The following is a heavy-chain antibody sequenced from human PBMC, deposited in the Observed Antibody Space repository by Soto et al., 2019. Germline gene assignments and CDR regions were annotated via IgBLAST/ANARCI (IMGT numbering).Heavy chain of an antibody. J-gene: IGHJ4*02. Sequence: QVQLQQWGAGLLKPSETLSLTCAVYGGSVSGYYWSWIRQPPGKVLEWIGEINHSGSTNYNPSLKSRVTISVDTSKNQFSLKLSSVTAADTAVYYCARWASSGYYCFDYWAQGTLVTVSS. CDR1: GGSVSGYY. D-gene: IGHD3-22*01. CDR3: ARWASSGYYCFDY. V-gene: IGHV4-34*01. CDR2: INHSGST.